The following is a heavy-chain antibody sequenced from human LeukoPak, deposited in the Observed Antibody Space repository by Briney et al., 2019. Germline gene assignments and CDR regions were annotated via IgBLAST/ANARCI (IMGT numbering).Heavy chain of an antibody. J-gene: IGHJ4*02. CDR2: ISSSSSYI. Sequence: GGSLRLSCAGSGFTFSTYSMNWVRQAPGKGLEWVSSISSSSSYIHYADSVEGRFTISRDNANNSLFLQMTTLRVEDTAVYYCARTNAGYYTDNGGYSYHFDYWGQGALVTVSS. CDR1: GFTFSTYS. CDR3: ARTNAGYYTDNGGYSYHFDY. D-gene: IGHD3-22*01. V-gene: IGHV3-21*01.